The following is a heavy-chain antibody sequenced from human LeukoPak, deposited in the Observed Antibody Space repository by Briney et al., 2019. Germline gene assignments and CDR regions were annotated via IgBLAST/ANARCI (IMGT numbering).Heavy chain of an antibody. Sequence: GGSLRLSRAASGFTFTNYWMSWVRQAPGKGLEWVANIKQDGSVKYYVDSVKGRVTISRDNAKNSLYLQMNSLRAEDTAVYYCARIGYSSSCTDYWGQGTLVTVSS. V-gene: IGHV3-7*01. J-gene: IGHJ4*02. CDR3: ARIGYSSSCTDY. CDR2: IKQDGSVK. D-gene: IGHD6-13*01. CDR1: GFTFTNYW.